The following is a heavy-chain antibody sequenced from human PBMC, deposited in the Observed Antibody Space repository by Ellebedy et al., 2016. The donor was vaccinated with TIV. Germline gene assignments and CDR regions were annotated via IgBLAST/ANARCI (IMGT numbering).Heavy chain of an antibody. D-gene: IGHD3-22*01. V-gene: IGHV3-48*01. J-gene: IGHJ4*02. CDR2: ISNSETT. CDR1: GFTFSSYA. Sequence: GESLKISCAASGFTFSSYAMHWVRQAPGKGLEWLSYISNSETTYYADSVRGRFTISRDNAKKSVYLQMNSLKLEDTALYYCARDAMIWIFDSWGQGTLVTVSS. CDR3: ARDAMIWIFDS.